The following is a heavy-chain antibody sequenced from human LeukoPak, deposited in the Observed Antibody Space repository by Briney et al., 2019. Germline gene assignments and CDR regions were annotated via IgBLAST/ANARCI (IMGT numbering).Heavy chain of an antibody. V-gene: IGHV3-30*04. Sequence: GGSLRLSCAASGFTFSSYAMHWVRQAPGKGLEWVAVISYDGSNKYYADSVKGRFTISRDNSKNTLYLQMNSLRAEDTAVYYCARDIDYWGQGTLVTVSS. CDR1: GFTFSSYA. CDR2: ISYDGSNK. CDR3: ARDIDY. J-gene: IGHJ4*02.